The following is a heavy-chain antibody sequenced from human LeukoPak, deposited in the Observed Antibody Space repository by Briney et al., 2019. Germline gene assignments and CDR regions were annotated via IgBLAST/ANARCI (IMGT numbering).Heavy chain of an antibody. CDR2: IYYSGIT. J-gene: IGHJ5*02. CDR3: ARLLHYSWFDP. V-gene: IGHV4-31*03. CDR1: GGSINSGDYY. Sequence: SETLSLTCTVSGGSINSGDYYWTWIRQHPGMGLEWIGNIYYSGITYYNPSLKSRVTISVDTSKNQFSLKLSSVTAADTAVYYCARLLHYSWFDPWGQGTLVTVSS.